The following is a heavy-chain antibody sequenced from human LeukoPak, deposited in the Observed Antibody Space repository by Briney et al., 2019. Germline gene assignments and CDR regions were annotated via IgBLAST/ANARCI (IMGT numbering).Heavy chain of an antibody. CDR2: INHSGST. D-gene: IGHD3-3*01. Sequence: SETLSLTCAVYGGSFSGYYWSWIRQPPGKGLEWIGDINHSGSTNYNPSLKSRVTISVDTSKNQFSLKLSSVTAADTAVYYCARGSYDFWSGSKYYFDYWGQGTLVTVSS. J-gene: IGHJ4*02. V-gene: IGHV4-34*01. CDR3: ARGSYDFWSGSKYYFDY. CDR1: GGSFSGYY.